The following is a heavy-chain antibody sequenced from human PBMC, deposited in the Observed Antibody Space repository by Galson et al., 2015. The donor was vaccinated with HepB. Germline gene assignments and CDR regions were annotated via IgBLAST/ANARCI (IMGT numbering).Heavy chain of an antibody. V-gene: IGHV3-30*03. CDR3: ARFGAARSDYYYYMDV. Sequence: SLRLSCAASGFTFSSYGMHWVRQAPGKGLEWVAVISYDGSNKYYADSVKGRFTISRDNSKNTLYLQMNSLRAEDTAVYYCARFGAARSDYYYYMDVWGKGTTVTVSS. J-gene: IGHJ6*03. CDR1: GFTFSSYG. CDR2: ISYDGSNK. D-gene: IGHD6-6*01.